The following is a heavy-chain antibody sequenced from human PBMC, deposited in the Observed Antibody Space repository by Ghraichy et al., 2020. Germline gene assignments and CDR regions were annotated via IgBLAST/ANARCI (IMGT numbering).Heavy chain of an antibody. V-gene: IGHV3-7*01. Sequence: GGSLRLSCAASGFSISTYWMHWLRQASGRRPEWVAKIKEDGSDAYYGDSVKGRFTISRDNAKNSLFLQMNSLRVEDTALYYCARDPAPMGRNWFDPWGQGTLVTVSS. CDR1: GFSISTYW. CDR2: IKEDGSDA. D-gene: IGHD3-10*01. CDR3: ARDPAPMGRNWFDP. J-gene: IGHJ5*02.